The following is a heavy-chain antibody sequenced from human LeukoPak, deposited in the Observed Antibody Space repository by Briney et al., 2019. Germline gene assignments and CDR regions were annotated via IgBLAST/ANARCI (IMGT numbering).Heavy chain of an antibody. CDR2: IIPILGIA. V-gene: IGHV1-69*04. Sequence: SVKVSCKASGGTFSSYAISWVRQAPGQGLEWMGRIIPILGIANYAQKFQGRVTITADKSTSTAYMELSSLRSEDTAVYYCAREWPKNYAFDIWGQGTMVTVSS. CDR3: AREWPKNYAFDI. D-gene: IGHD5-24*01. J-gene: IGHJ3*02. CDR1: GGTFSSYA.